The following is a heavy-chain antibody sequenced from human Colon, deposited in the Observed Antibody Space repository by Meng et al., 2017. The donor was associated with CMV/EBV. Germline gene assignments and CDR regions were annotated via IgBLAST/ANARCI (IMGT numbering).Heavy chain of an antibody. J-gene: IGHJ4*02. Sequence: EVQAFVAGGGLVRPGGSLAIPCQASEFTFSSLAWGWVRQRPGKGLEWVSTVNSGGGTTYHSDTLRARFTIYRYKSKNTLYLQMISLRAEDAAKCVCAKRDTIFWDYWGQGTLVTVSS. V-gene: IGHV3-23*01. CDR2: VNSGGGTT. D-gene: IGHD3-3*01. CDR3: AKRDTIFWDY. CDR1: EFTFSSLA.